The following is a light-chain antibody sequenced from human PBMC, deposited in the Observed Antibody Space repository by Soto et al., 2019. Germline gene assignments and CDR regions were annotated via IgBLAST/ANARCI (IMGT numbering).Light chain of an antibody. CDR3: ASYTTSSTLVV. Sequence: QSVLTQPASVSGSPGQSITISCTGNNSDVGGYNYVSWYQQHPGKAPKLMISDVTNRPSGISNRFSGSKSGNTASLTISGLQAEDEADYYCASYTTSSTLVVFGGGTKLTVL. J-gene: IGLJ2*01. CDR2: DVT. V-gene: IGLV2-14*03. CDR1: NSDVGGYNY.